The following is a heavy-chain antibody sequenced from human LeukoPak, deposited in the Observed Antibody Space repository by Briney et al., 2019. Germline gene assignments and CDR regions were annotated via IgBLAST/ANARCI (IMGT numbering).Heavy chain of an antibody. CDR1: GFTFSSYS. V-gene: IGHV3-21*01. D-gene: IGHD6-25*01. CDR3: ARGVAAATDY. CDR2: ISSSSSYI. J-gene: IGHJ4*02. Sequence: GGSLRLSCAASGFTFSSYSMNWVRQAPGKGLEWVSSISSSSSYIYYADSVKGRFTISSDNAKNSLYLQMNSLRAEDTAVYYCARGVAAATDYWGQGTLVTVSS.